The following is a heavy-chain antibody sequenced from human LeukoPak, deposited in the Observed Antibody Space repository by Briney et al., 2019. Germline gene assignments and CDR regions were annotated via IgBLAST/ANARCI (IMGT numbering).Heavy chain of an antibody. CDR1: AYTFTTYG. CDR2: ISACNGNT. Sequence: ASVKVSCKASAYTFTTYGVSWVRQAPGQGLEWMGWISACNGNTNYAQKLQGRVTMTTDTSTSTAYMELRSLRSDDTAVYYCARSFGQQLTRDYWGQGTLVTVSS. CDR3: ARSFGQQLTRDY. D-gene: IGHD6-13*01. J-gene: IGHJ4*02. V-gene: IGHV1-18*01.